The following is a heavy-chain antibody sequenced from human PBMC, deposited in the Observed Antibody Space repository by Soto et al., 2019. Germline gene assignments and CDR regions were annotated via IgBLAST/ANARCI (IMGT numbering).Heavy chain of an antibody. J-gene: IGHJ6*02. Sequence: PGESLKISCRGSGYSFINYWVGWVRQMPGKGLEWMGIIYPADSDTRYSPSFQGQVTISADKSISTAYLQWSSLKASDTAIYYWARHHGDYHNYYFYYTMDVWGQGTTVTVSS. CDR3: ARHHGDYHNYYFYYTMDV. CDR2: IYPADSDT. V-gene: IGHV5-51*01. CDR1: GYSFINYW. D-gene: IGHD4-17*01.